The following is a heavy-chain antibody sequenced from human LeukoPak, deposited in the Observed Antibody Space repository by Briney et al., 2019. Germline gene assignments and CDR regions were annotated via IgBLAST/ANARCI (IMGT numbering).Heavy chain of an antibody. CDR2: IYYSGST. D-gene: IGHD3-16*01. CDR3: ARGGATSITVDS. Sequence: SETLSLTCTVSGGSISSSSYYWGWIRQPPGKGLEWIGSIYYSGSTYYNPSLKSRVTISVDTSKNQFSLKLSSVTAADTAVYYCARGGATSITVDSWGQGTLVTVSS. J-gene: IGHJ5*01. CDR1: GGSISSSSYY. V-gene: IGHV4-39*07.